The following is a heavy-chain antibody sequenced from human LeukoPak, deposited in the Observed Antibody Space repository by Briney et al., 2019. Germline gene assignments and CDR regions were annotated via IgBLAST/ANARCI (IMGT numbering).Heavy chain of an antibody. Sequence: GGSLRLSCAASGFTFSSYWMSWVRQTPGKGLEWVANIKQDGSEKYYVDSVKGRFTISRDNAKNSLYLQMNSLRAEDTAVYYCASASSSGYRGADYWGQGTLVTVSS. CDR3: ASASSSGYRGADY. J-gene: IGHJ4*02. V-gene: IGHV3-7*01. D-gene: IGHD3-22*01. CDR1: GFTFSSYW. CDR2: IKQDGSEK.